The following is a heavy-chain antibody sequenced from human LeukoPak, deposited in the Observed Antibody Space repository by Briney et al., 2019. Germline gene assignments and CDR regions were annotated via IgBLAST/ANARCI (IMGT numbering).Heavy chain of an antibody. V-gene: IGHV7-4-1*02. Sequence: ASVKVSCKASGYILSTKTINWMRQAPGQGPGWMGWISTSTGTPTYAQGFTGRFVFSLDTAVGTAFLQITNLQADDTAVYYCARGPGPPDLWGQGTLVTVSS. J-gene: IGHJ5*02. CDR2: ISTSTGTP. CDR1: GYILSTKT. D-gene: IGHD1-14*01. CDR3: ARGPGPPDL.